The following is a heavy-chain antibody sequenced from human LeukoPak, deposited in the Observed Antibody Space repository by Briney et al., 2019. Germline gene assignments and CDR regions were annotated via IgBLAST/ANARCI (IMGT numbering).Heavy chain of an antibody. CDR1: SGSFSGYY. CDR3: ARGYASGSYWVY. V-gene: IGHV4-34*01. D-gene: IGHD3-10*01. J-gene: IGHJ4*02. CDR2: INNSGST. Sequence: PSETLSLTCAVYSGSFSGYYWSWIRQPPGKGLEWIGEINNSGSTNYNPSLKSRVTISLDTSKNQFSLKLRSVTAADTAVYYCARGYASGSYWVYWGQGTLVTVSS.